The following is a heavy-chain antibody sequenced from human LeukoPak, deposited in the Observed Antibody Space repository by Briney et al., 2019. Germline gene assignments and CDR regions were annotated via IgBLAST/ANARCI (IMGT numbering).Heavy chain of an antibody. J-gene: IGHJ6*03. CDR3: ARQAMVRGVLDYYYYYYMDV. CDR2: INWNGGST. Sequence: PGGSLRLSCAASGFTFDDYGMSWVRQAPGKGPEWVSGINWNGGSTGYADSVKGRFTISRDNAKNSLYLQMNSLRAEDTALYYCARQAMVRGVLDYYYYYYMDVWGKGTTVTVSS. D-gene: IGHD3-10*01. V-gene: IGHV3-20*04. CDR1: GFTFDDYG.